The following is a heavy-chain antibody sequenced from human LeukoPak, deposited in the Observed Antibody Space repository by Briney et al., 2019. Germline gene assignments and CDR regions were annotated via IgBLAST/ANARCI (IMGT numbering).Heavy chain of an antibody. Sequence: GGSLRLSCAASGFTFSSYSMNWVRQAPGKGLEWVSSISSSSSYIYYADSVKGRFTISRDNAKNSLYLQMNSLRAEDAAVYYCARGHDSSGYSHWGQGTLVTVSS. CDR3: ARGHDSSGYSH. CDR2: ISSSSSYI. CDR1: GFTFSSYS. D-gene: IGHD3-22*01. V-gene: IGHV3-21*01. J-gene: IGHJ4*02.